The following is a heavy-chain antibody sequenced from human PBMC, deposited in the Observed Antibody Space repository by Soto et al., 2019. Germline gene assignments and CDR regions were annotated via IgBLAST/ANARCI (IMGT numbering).Heavy chain of an antibody. CDR2: INWNGGST. D-gene: IGHD2-2*02. J-gene: IGHJ6*03. V-gene: IGHV3-20*01. CDR3: ARSGNVSIYPTSRGPLYYYYYMDV. Sequence: PGGSLRLSCAASGFTFSSYSMNWVRQAPGKGLEWVSSINWNGGSTGYADSVKGRFTISRDNAKNSLYLQMNSLRAEDTALYHCARSGNVSIYPTSRGPLYYYYYMDVWGKGTTVTVSS. CDR1: GFTFSSYS.